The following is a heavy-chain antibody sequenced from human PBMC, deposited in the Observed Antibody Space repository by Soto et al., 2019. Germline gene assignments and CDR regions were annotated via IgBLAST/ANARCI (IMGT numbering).Heavy chain of an antibody. V-gene: IGHV1-69*01. CDR1: GGIFSNYA. CDR2: IIPMFETP. Sequence: QVQLVQSGAEVKRPGSSVKVSCKASGGIFSNYAISWVRQAPGHGLEWMGGIIPMFETPNYAHQFHGRVTITADGSTSTAYMELRSLTFEDTDVYYCARGPEYSSSWYFADWGHGTLVTVSS. J-gene: IGHJ4*01. CDR3: ARGPEYSSSWYFAD. D-gene: IGHD6-13*01.